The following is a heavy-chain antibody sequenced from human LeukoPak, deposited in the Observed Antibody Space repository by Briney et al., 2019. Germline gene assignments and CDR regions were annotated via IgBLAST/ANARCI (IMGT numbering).Heavy chain of an antibody. CDR1: GFTFSNYE. D-gene: IGHD4-17*01. CDR3: AKRGYGDYGGYFDY. Sequence: PGGSLRLSCAASGFTFSNYEMNWVRQAPGKGLEWISYISSSGSTIYYADSVKGRFTISRDNAKNSLYLQMNSLRVEDSAVYYCAKRGYGDYGGYFDYWGQGTLVTVSS. J-gene: IGHJ4*02. CDR2: ISSSGSTI. V-gene: IGHV3-48*03.